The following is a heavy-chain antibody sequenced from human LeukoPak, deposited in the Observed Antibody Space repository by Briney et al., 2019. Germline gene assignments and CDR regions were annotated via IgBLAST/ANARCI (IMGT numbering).Heavy chain of an antibody. V-gene: IGHV4-39*01. CDR1: GCSISSSSYY. CDR2: IYYSGST. CDR3: ARQVAVAGPRLDY. Sequence: SETLSLTCTVSGCSISSSSYYWGWIRQPPGKGLEWIGSIYYSGSTYYNPSLKSRVTISVDTSKNQFSLKLSSVTAADTAVYYCARQVAVAGPRLDYWGQGTLVTVSS. D-gene: IGHD6-19*01. J-gene: IGHJ4*02.